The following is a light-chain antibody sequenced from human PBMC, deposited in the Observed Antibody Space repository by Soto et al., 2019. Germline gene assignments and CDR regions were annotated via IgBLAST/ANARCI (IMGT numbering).Light chain of an antibody. CDR1: QSISSW. V-gene: IGKV1-5*01. Sequence: DIQMTQSPSTLSASVGDRVTITCRASQSISSWLAWYQQKPGKAPKLLIYDASSLESGVPSRFSGSGSGTEFTLTISSLQPDDFATYYCQQYNSYSPTFGQGTKVDXK. J-gene: IGKJ1*01. CDR2: DAS. CDR3: QQYNSYSPT.